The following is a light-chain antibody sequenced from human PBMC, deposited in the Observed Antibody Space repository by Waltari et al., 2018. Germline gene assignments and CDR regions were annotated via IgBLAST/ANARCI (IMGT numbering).Light chain of an antibody. J-gene: IGLJ1*01. CDR1: NSPVDILHL. V-gene: IGLV2-23*02. CDR2: EII. CDR3: CSFAGYGIYV. Sequence: QSALTQPASVSGTPGQSTTISCPAVNSPVDILHLVSWYQHHPGRNPRLLIYEIIQRPSGISNRFSGSKSGNTASLTISGLQPEDEADYFCCSFAGYGIYVFGSGTQVSVL.